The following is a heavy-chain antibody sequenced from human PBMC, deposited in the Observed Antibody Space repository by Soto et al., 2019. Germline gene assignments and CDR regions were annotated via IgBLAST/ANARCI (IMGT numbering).Heavy chain of an antibody. J-gene: IGHJ6*02. CDR2: MNTNSGNT. D-gene: IGHD3-3*01. Sequence: ASVKVSCKASGYTFTSYGISWVRQATGQGLEWMGWMNTNSGNTGYAQKFQGRVTMTRNTSISTAYVELSSLRSEDTAVYYCARGLKGSYDFWSGYPSSHYYYGMDVWGQGTTVTVSS. V-gene: IGHV1-8*02. CDR3: ARGLKGSYDFWSGYPSSHYYYGMDV. CDR1: GYTFTSYG.